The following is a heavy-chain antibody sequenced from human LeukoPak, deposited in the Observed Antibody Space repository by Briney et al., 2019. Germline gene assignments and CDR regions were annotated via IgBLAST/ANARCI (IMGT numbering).Heavy chain of an antibody. V-gene: IGHV3-23*01. D-gene: IGHD4-17*01. Sequence: GGSLRPSCAASGFTFSSYAMSWVRQAPGKGLEWVSAISGSGGSTYYADSVKGRFTISRDNSKNTLYLQMNSLRAEDTAVYYCAKESGYGDYVEDGLFDYWGQGTLVTVSS. CDR2: ISGSGGST. CDR1: GFTFSSYA. CDR3: AKESGYGDYVEDGLFDY. J-gene: IGHJ4*02.